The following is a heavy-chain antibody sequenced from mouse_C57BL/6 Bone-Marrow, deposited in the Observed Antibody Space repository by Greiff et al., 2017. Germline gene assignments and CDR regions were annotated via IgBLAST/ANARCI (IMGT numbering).Heavy chain of an antibody. Sequence: LQQSGAELVRPGSSVKLSCKDSYFAFMARAMHWVKQRPGHGLEWIGSFTMYSDATAYSENFKGKATLNANTSSSTAYMERSSLTSEDSAVYYCARSRVGNYHYFDYWGQGTTLTVSS. CDR1: YFAFMARA. J-gene: IGHJ2*01. CDR2: FTMYSDAT. D-gene: IGHD2-1*01. CDR3: ARSRVGNYHYFDY. V-gene: IGHV1-49*01.